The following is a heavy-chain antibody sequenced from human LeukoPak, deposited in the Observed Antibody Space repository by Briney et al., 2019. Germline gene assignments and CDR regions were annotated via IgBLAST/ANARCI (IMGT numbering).Heavy chain of an antibody. V-gene: IGHV1-46*01. CDR1: GYTFTSYY. CDR2: INPSGGST. Sequence: GASVKVSCKASGYTFTSYYMHWVRQAPGQGLEWMGIINPSGGSTSYAQKFQGRVTMTRDTSTSTAYMELRGLRSDDTAVYYCARLVAAAGLYYYYYMDVWGKGTTVTVSS. CDR3: ARLVAAAGLYYYYYMDV. D-gene: IGHD6-13*01. J-gene: IGHJ6*03.